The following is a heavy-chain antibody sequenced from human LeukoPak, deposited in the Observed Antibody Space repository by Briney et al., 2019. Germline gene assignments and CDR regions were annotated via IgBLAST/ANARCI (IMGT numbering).Heavy chain of an antibody. Sequence: GGSLRLSCAASGFTFSNYYMSWMRQAPGKGLEWVSYMSSSGTHTTYAESVKGRFTISRDSAKNSLYLQMNSLRAEDTAVYYCARSLGVFWSGYSLWGQGTTVTVSS. D-gene: IGHD3-3*01. J-gene: IGHJ3*01. CDR1: GFTFSNYY. V-gene: IGHV3-11*06. CDR2: MSSSGTHT. CDR3: ARSLGVFWSGYSL.